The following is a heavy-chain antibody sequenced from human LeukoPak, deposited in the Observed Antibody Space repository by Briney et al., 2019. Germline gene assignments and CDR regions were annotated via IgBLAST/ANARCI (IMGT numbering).Heavy chain of an antibody. V-gene: IGHV3-23*01. CDR1: GFTFSSYA. CDR2: ISGSGGNT. Sequence: GGSLRLSCAASGFTFSSYAMSWVRQSPGKGLEWVSAISGSGGNTYSADSVKGRCTISRDNSLQTLFLHMNSLRAEDTAVYYCARGMSATSGYLELEYWGQGALVIV. CDR3: ARGMSATSGYLELEY. D-gene: IGHD3-22*01. J-gene: IGHJ4*02.